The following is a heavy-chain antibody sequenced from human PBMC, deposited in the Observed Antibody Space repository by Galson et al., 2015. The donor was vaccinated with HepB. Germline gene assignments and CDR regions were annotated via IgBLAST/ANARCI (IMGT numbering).Heavy chain of an antibody. CDR3: AKDYTAMIRGSDV. CDR2: ISWNSGSI. D-gene: IGHD5-18*01. Sequence: SLRLSCAASGFIFDDYGMHWVRQAPGKGLEWVSGISWNSGSIDYADSVKGRFTISRDNAKNSLYLQMNSLRAEDTALYYCAKDYTAMIRGSDVWGQGTTATVSS. CDR1: GFIFDDYG. V-gene: IGHV3-9*01. J-gene: IGHJ6*02.